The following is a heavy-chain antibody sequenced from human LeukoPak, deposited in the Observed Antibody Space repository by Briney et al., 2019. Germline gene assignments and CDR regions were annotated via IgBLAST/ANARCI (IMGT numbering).Heavy chain of an antibody. V-gene: IGHV3-30*04. J-gene: IGHJ5*02. Sequence: PGRSLRLSCAASGFAFSSHAMHWVRQAPGKGLEWVAVISYDENTKYYADSVKGRFTISRDNSRNTLYLQMNSLRADDTALYYCGRDLHSSSSVNWFDPWGQGTLVTVSS. CDR3: GRDLHSSSSVNWFDP. D-gene: IGHD6-6*01. CDR2: ISYDENTK. CDR1: GFAFSSHA.